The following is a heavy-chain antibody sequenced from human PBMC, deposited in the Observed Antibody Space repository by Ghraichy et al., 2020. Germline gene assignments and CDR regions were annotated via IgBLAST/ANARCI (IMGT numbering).Heavy chain of an antibody. CDR3: ARDGGWELLTDFDY. CDR1: GFTFSSYS. D-gene: IGHD1-26*01. J-gene: IGHJ4*02. CDR2: ISSSSSTI. Sequence: GESLNISCAASGFTFSSYSMNWVRQAPGKGLEWVSYISSSSSTIYYADSVKGRFTISRDNAKNSLYLQMNSLRAEDTAVYYCARDGGWELLTDFDYWGQGTLVTVSS. V-gene: IGHV3-48*04.